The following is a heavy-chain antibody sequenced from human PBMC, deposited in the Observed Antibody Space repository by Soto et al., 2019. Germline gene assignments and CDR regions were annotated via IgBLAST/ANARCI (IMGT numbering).Heavy chain of an antibody. CDR3: ARHLPRTGGYYYYFDY. D-gene: IGHD3-10*01. V-gene: IGHV4-4*07. CDR1: GDSMSSYY. Sequence: QVQLQESGPGLVEPSETLSLTCTVSGDSMSSYYWSWIRQSAEKGLEWIGRISATGTTTYIPSLKSLITLSVDTSKNQFSLNLKFVTAADTAVYFCARHLPRTGGYYYYFDYWGQGTLVTVSS. J-gene: IGHJ4*02. CDR2: ISATGTT.